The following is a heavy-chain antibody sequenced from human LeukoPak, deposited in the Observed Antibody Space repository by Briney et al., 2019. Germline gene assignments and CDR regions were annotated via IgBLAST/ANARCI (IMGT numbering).Heavy chain of an antibody. CDR2: MNPNSGNT. Sequence: ASVKVSCKASGYTFTSYDINWVRQATGQGLEWMGWMNPNSGNTGYAQKFQGRVTMTRNTSISTAYMELSSLRSEDMAVYYCARNSRLTTVSTYNWFAPWGQGTLVTVSS. V-gene: IGHV1-8*01. J-gene: IGHJ5*02. CDR3: ARNSRLTTVSTYNWFAP. CDR1: GYTFTSYD. D-gene: IGHD4-17*01.